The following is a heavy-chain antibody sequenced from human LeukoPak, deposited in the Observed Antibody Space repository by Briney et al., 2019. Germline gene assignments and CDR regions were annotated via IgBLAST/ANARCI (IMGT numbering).Heavy chain of an antibody. D-gene: IGHD1-26*01. J-gene: IGHJ1*01. CDR2: ISSSSSHM. Sequence: GGSLRLSCAASGFTFNSYSMYWVRQAPGKGLEWVSSISSSSSHMFYADSVKGRFSISRDNANNSLYLQMNSLRAEDTAGYYCVRDSGSSFGYYFLHWGQGTLVNVSS. CDR3: VRDSGSSFGYYFLH. V-gene: IGHV3-21*01. CDR1: GFTFNSYS.